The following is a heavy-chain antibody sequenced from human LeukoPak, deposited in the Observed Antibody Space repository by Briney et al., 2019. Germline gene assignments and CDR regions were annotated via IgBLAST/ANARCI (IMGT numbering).Heavy chain of an antibody. CDR2: ISAYSGST. V-gene: IGHV1-18*01. J-gene: IGHJ4*02. CDR3: ARMRDSNAGNYFDY. D-gene: IGHD3/OR15-3a*01. Sequence: GASVKVSCKASGYTFLTSVISWVRQAPGQGLECMGWISAYSGSTSYAHKLQGRVTMTTDTSTSTAYMELGSLTSDDSAVYYCARMRDSNAGNYFDYWGQGTLVTVSS. CDR1: GYTFLTSV.